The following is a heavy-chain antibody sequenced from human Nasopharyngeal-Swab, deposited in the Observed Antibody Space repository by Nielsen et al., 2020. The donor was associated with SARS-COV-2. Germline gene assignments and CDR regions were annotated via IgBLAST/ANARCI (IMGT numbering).Heavy chain of an antibody. J-gene: IGHJ4*02. CDR1: GFTFADYA. V-gene: IGHV3-9*01. Sequence: GGSLRLSCAASGFTFADYAMHWVRQAPGKGLEWVSGISWNSGSIGYADSVKGRFTISRDNAKNSLYLQMNSLRAEDTALYYCARGPLYYYDSENHFDYWGQGTLVTVSS. CDR3: ARGPLYYYDSENHFDY. CDR2: ISWNSGSI. D-gene: IGHD3-22*01.